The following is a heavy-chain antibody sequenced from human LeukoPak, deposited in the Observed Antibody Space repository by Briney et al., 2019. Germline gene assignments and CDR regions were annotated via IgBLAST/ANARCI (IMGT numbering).Heavy chain of an antibody. V-gene: IGHV1-18*01. CDR2: ISAYNGNT. CDR3: ASTRHYDYVWGSYRPVDYMDV. D-gene: IGHD3-16*02. Sequence: ASVKVSCRASGYTFTSYDVNWVRQATGQGLEWMGWISAYNGNTNYAQKLQGRVTMTTDTSTSTAYMELRSLRSDDTAVYYCASTRHYDYVWGSYRPVDYMDVWGKGTTVTVSS. CDR1: GYTFTSYD. J-gene: IGHJ6*03.